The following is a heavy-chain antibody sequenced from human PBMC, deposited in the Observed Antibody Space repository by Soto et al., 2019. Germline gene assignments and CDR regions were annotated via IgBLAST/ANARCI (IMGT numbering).Heavy chain of an antibody. J-gene: IGHJ6*02. CDR3: AREXNCIGGSCSYWGGYYHYGMDV. Sequence: GGSLRLSCGASAFTFSSCCMNWVRQAPGKGLECVAVISYDGSNKYYSDSVKGRFTISRXNSRNPLFLQRNSLGVQETAVYYCAREXNCIGGSCSYWGGYYHYGMDVRSQGTTVTVSS. CDR1: AFTFSSCC. D-gene: IGHD2-15*01. V-gene: IGHV3-33*01. CDR2: ISYDGSNK.